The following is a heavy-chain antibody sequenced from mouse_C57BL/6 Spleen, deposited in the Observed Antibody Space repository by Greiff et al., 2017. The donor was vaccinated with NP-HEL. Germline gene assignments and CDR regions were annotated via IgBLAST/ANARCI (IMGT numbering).Heavy chain of an antibody. CDR1: GYTFTSYW. V-gene: IGHV1-64*01. Sequence: QVQLQQPGAELVKPGASVKLSCKASGYTFTSYWMHWVKQRPGQGLEWIGMIHPNSGRTNHNEKFKSKATLTVDKSSSTAYMQLSSLTSEDSAVYYCASEGGYPYAMDYWGQGTSVTVSS. CDR3: ASEGGYPYAMDY. J-gene: IGHJ4*01. D-gene: IGHD2-2*01. CDR2: IHPNSGRT.